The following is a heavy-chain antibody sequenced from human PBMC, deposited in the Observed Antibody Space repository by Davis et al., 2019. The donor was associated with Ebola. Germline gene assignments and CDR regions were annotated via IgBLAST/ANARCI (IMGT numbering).Heavy chain of an antibody. CDR3: ARDSDYGYSHGMDV. V-gene: IGHV3-33*01. CDR2: IWYDENNS. D-gene: IGHD4-17*01. J-gene: IGHJ6*02. CDR1: GFSFDAFG. Sequence: GESLKISCVASGFSFDAFGMNWVRQAPGKGLEWVATIWYDENNSYYADSVKGRFTISRDDSKNTLYLRMDNLRAEDTAVYYCARDSDYGYSHGMDVWGQGTTVIVSS.